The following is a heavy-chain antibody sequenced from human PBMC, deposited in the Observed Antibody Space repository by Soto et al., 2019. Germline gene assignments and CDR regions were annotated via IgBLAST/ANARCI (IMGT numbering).Heavy chain of an antibody. D-gene: IGHD3-9*01. Sequence: QVQLQESGPGLVKPSQTLSLTCTVSGGSISSGGYYWSWIRQHPGKGLEWIGYIYYSGSTYYNPSLQGRVTISVDTSKNQFSLKLSSGTAADTAVYYCARGAYYDILTGYGDPLDYWGQGTLVTVSS. J-gene: IGHJ4*02. V-gene: IGHV4-31*03. CDR1: GGSISSGGYY. CDR3: ARGAYYDILTGYGDPLDY. CDR2: IYYSGST.